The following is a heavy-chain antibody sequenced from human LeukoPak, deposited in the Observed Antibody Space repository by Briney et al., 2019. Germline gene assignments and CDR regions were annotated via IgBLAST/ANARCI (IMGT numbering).Heavy chain of an antibody. Sequence: ASVKVSCKASGYTFTSYDINWVRQATGQGLEWMGWTNPNSGNTGYAQKFQGRVTMTRNTSISTAYMELSSLRSEDTAVYYCARGPGIQARIDYWGQGTLVTVSS. CDR1: GYTFTSYD. D-gene: IGHD1-14*01. CDR3: ARGPGIQARIDY. CDR2: TNPNSGNT. J-gene: IGHJ4*02. V-gene: IGHV1-8*01.